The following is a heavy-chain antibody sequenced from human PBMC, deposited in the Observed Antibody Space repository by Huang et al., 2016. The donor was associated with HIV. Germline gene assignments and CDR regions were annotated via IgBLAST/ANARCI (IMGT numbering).Heavy chain of an antibody. V-gene: IGHV1-8*01. CDR2: IKPNSGNT. J-gene: IGHJ4*02. CDR1: GYTFSSYD. Sequence: QVQLVQSGAEVRKPGASVKVSCKASGYTFSSYDINWVRQAPGQGLEWMGWIKPNSGNTGYAQKFKGRVAMTRNTSMTTAYMELRSLRSDDTAVYFCARGLGRTRRFDYWGQGALVNVYS. D-gene: IGHD2-2*01. CDR3: ARGLGRTRRFDY.